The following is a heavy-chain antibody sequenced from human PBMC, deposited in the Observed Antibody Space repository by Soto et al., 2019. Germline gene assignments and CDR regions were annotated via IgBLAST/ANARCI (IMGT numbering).Heavy chain of an antibody. Sequence: QVQLVESGGGVVQPGRSLRLSCAASGFTFSSYAMHWVRQAPGKGLEWVAVLSYDGSNKYYADSVKGRFTISRDNSKNTLYLQMNSLRAEDTAVYYCARDMITVTTYYYYGMDVWGQGTTVTVSS. D-gene: IGHD4-17*01. V-gene: IGHV3-30-3*01. CDR1: GFTFSSYA. CDR3: ARDMITVTTYYYYGMDV. CDR2: LSYDGSNK. J-gene: IGHJ6*02.